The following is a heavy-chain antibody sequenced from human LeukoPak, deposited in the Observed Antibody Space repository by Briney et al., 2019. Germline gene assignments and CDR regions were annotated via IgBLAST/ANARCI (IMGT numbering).Heavy chain of an antibody. CDR1: GYTLTSYG. J-gene: IGHJ6*02. CDR2: ISAYNGNT. CDR3: ARGPRWVIVYYYYGMDV. V-gene: IGHV1-18*01. D-gene: IGHD2/OR15-2a*01. Sequence: ASVKVSCKASGYTLTSYGISWVRQAPGQGLEWMGWISAYNGNTNYAQKLQGRVTMTTDTSTSTAYMELRSLRSDDTAVYYCARGPRWVIVYYYYGMDVWGQGTTVTVSS.